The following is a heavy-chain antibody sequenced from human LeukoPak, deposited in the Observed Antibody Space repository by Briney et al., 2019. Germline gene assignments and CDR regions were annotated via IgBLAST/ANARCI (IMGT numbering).Heavy chain of an antibody. CDR2: IGTAGDT. CDR3: ARVVKERVGGVYYFDY. D-gene: IGHD1-1*01. Sequence: GGSLRLSCAASGFTFSDYDMHWVRQATGKGLEWVSAIGTAGDTYYTGSVKGRFTISRDNAKNSLYLQMNSLRAGDTAVYYCARVVKERVGGVYYFDYWGQGTLVTVSS. V-gene: IGHV3-13*01. J-gene: IGHJ4*02. CDR1: GFTFSDYD.